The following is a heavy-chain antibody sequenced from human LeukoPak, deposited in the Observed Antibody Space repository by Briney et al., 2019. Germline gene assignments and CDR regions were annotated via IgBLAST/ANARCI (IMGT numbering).Heavy chain of an antibody. CDR1: GFTFSSYW. D-gene: IGHD4-11*01. CDR2: IKQDGSEK. V-gene: IGHV3-7*01. CDR3: ARDDYSNYQVLYYYYYMDV. Sequence: GGSLRLSCAASGFTFSSYWMSWVRQAPGKGLEWVANIKQDGSEKYYVDSVKGRFTISRDNAKNSLYLQMNSLRAEDTAVYYCARDDYSNYQVLYYYYYMDVWGKGTTVTVSS. J-gene: IGHJ6*03.